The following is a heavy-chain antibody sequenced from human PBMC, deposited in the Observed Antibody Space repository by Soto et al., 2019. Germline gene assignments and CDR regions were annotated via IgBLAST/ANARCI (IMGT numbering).Heavy chain of an antibody. Sequence: EVQLVESGGGLVQPGGSLRLSCAASGFTFSLYSMSWVRQAPGKGLEWVSYISRSSTGIHYADSVKGRFTISRDDATNSMHLQMDSLRDGDTAVYYWARAVTWGLDVWGQGTTVSISS. J-gene: IGHJ6*02. CDR1: GFTFSLYS. CDR2: ISRSSTGI. D-gene: IGHD3-10*01. V-gene: IGHV3-48*02. CDR3: ARAVTWGLDV.